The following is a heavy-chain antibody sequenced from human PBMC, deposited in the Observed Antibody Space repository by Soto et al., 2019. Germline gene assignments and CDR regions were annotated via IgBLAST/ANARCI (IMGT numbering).Heavy chain of an antibody. D-gene: IGHD5-12*01. CDR2: LIPIFGTA. V-gene: IGHV1-69*01. CDR1: GGTFSSYA. Sequence: QVQLVQSGAEVKKPGSSVKVSCKASGGTFSSYAISWVRQAPGQGLEWLGGLIPIFGTANYAQKFQGRVTITADESTSTAYMELSGLRSEDTAVYYCARETIGSDGYPIRDYWGQGTLVTVSS. CDR3: ARETIGSDGYPIRDY. J-gene: IGHJ4*02.